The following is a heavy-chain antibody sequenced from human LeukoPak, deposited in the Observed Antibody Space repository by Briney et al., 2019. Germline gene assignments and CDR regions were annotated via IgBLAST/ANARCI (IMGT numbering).Heavy chain of an antibody. V-gene: IGHV4-59*01. CDR1: GGSISSYY. J-gene: IGHJ4*02. Sequence: SETLSLTCTVSGGSISSYYWSWIRQPPGKGLEWIGYIYYSGSTNYNPSLKSRVTISVDTSKNQFSLKLSSVTAADTAVYYCARVGTSSWYPFDYWGQGTLVTVSS. CDR3: ARVGTSSWYPFDY. D-gene: IGHD6-13*01. CDR2: IYYSGST.